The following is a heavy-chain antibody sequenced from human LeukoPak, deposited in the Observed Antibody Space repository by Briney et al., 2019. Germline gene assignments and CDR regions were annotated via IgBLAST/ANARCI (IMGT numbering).Heavy chain of an antibody. D-gene: IGHD3-10*01. V-gene: IGHV4-4*07. CDR1: GASITSYY. CDR2: IYASGST. Sequence: SETLSLTCTVSGASITSYYWSWIRQPAGKGLEWIGRIYASGSTTYNPSLKSRVTMAVDTSKTQFSLKLSSVTAADTAVYYCARDSGTTGEVKCDPWGQGTVVTVSA. CDR3: ARDSGTTGEVKCDP. J-gene: IGHJ5*02.